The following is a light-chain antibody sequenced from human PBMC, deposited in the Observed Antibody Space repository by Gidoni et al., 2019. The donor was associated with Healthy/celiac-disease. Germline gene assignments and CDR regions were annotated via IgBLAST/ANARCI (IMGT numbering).Light chain of an antibody. CDR2: RNN. CDR1: SSNIGSNY. Sequence: QSVLTQPPSASGTPGQRVTISWSGSSSNIGSNYVYWYQQLPGTAPKLLIYRNNQRPSGVPDRFSGSKSGTSASLAISGLRSEDEADYYCAAWDDSLRGVFGGGTKLTVL. CDR3: AAWDDSLRGV. J-gene: IGLJ3*02. V-gene: IGLV1-47*01.